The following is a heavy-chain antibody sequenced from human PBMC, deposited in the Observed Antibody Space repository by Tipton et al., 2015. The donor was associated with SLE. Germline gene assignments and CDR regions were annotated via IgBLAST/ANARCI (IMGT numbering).Heavy chain of an antibody. CDR3: ARPVTATCYVSGY. D-gene: IGHD2-2*01. J-gene: IGHJ4*02. Sequence: SLRLSCAASGFTFSSYSMNWVRQAPGKGLEWVSSISSSSSYIYHADSVKGRFTISRDNAKNSLYLQMNSLRAEDTAVYYCARPVTATCYVSGYWGQGTLVTVSS. V-gene: IGHV3-21*01. CDR1: GFTFSSYS. CDR2: ISSSSSYI.